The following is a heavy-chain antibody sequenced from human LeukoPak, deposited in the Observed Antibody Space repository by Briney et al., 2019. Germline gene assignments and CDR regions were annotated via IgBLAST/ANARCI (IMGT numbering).Heavy chain of an antibody. CDR3: AKGEWLRSVTWFDP. Sequence: PGGSLRLSCAASGFTFSDYYMSWIRQAPGKGLEWVSYISSSGSGGSTYYADSVKGRFTISRDNSKNTLYLQMNSLRAEDTAVYYCAKGEWLRSVTWFDPWGQGTLVTVSS. CDR1: GFTFSDYY. D-gene: IGHD5-12*01. J-gene: IGHJ5*02. CDR2: ISSSGSGGST. V-gene: IGHV3-11*01.